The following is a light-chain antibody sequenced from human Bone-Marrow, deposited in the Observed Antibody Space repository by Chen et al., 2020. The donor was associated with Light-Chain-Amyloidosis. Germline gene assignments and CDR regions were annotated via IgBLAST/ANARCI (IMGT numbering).Light chain of an antibody. CDR2: EVT. Sequence: QSALTQPASVSASPGQSITISCTGTSSDVGGDNHVSWYQQHPDKAPKLMIYEVTNRPSWVPDRFSGSKSDNTASLTIAGLQTEDEDDYFCSSYTITNTLVFGSGTRVTVL. V-gene: IGLV2-14*01. J-gene: IGLJ1*01. CDR1: SSDVGGDNH. CDR3: SSYTITNTLV.